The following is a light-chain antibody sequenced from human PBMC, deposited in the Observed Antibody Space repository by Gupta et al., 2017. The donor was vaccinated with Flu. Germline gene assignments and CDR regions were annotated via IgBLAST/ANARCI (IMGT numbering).Light chain of an antibody. J-gene: IGLJ2*01. V-gene: IGLV3-1*01. CDR3: QAWDSSTVLV. Sequence: SYELTQPPSVSVSPGQTASIPCSGDKLGDKYACWYQQKPGQSPVLVIYQDSKRPSGIPERFSGSNSGNTATLTISGTQAMDEADYYCQAWDSSTVLVFGGGTKLTVL. CDR2: QDS. CDR1: KLGDKY.